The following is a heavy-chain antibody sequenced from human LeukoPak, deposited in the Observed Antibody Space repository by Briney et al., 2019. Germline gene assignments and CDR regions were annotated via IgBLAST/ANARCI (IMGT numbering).Heavy chain of an antibody. J-gene: IGHJ6*02. CDR1: GFTFSSYS. V-gene: IGHV3-21*01. CDR3: ARDGTGSGSYYPYYYYYGMDV. CDR2: ISSSSSYI. D-gene: IGHD3-10*01. Sequence: GGSLRLSCAASGFTFSSYSMNWVRQAPGKRLEWVSSISSSSSYIYYADSVKGRFTISRDNAKNSLYLQMNSLRAEDTAVYYCARDGTGSGSYYPYYYYYGMDVWGQGTTVTVSS.